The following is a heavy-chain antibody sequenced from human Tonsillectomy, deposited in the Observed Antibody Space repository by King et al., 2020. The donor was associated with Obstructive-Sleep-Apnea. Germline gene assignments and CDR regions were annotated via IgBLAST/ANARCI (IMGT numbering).Heavy chain of an antibody. V-gene: IGHV3-53*04. Sequence: VQLVESGGGLVQPGGSLRLSCAASGFTVSSNYMSWVRQAPGKGLEGVSIIYSGGSTYYADSVKGRFTISRHNSKNTLDLQMNSLRAEDTAVYYCAREAYYVAGTPIAYYYYGMDVWGQGTTVTVSS. CDR1: GFTVSSNY. CDR2: IYSGGST. D-gene: IGHD6-19*01. CDR3: AREAYYVAGTPIAYYYYGMDV. J-gene: IGHJ6*02.